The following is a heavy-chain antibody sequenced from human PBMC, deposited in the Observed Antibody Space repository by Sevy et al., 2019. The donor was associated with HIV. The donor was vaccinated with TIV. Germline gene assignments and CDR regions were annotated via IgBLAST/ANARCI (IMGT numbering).Heavy chain of an antibody. CDR1: GFTFSSYN. V-gene: IGHV3-21*01. Sequence: GSLRLSCAASGFTFSSYNMNWVRQAPGKGLEWVSFVFSSSSYIYYADSVKGRFTISRDKAKNSLYLQMNSLRAEDTAVYYCARDKTILEGRYGMDVWGQGTTVTVSS. CDR3: ARDKTILEGRYGMDV. J-gene: IGHJ6*02. D-gene: IGHD3-3*01. CDR2: VFSSSSYI.